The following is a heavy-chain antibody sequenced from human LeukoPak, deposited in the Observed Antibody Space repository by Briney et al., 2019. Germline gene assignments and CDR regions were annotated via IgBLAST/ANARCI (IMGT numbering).Heavy chain of an antibody. D-gene: IGHD3-10*01. CDR2: INWNGVKT. CDR3: ARDSGTWLGTRDAFDI. V-gene: IGHV3-20*01. Sequence: GGSLRLSCAASGFTFDDFGMSWVRQVPGKGLEWVSGINWNGVKTHYADSVKGRFTVSRDNAKNTLYLQMNSLRADDTAFYHCARDSGTWLGTRDAFDIWGQGTMVTVSS. J-gene: IGHJ3*02. CDR1: GFTFDDFG.